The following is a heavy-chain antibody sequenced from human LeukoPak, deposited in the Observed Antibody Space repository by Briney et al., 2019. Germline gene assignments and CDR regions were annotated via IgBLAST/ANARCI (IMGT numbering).Heavy chain of an antibody. D-gene: IGHD6-13*01. Sequence: ASVKVSCKASGGTFSSYAISWVRQAPGQGLEWMGWINPNSGGTNYAQKFQGRVTMTRDTSISTAYMELSRLRSDDTAVYYCARPRAPLAAAGVYNWFDPWGQGTLVTVSS. CDR1: GGTFSSYA. CDR2: INPNSGGT. J-gene: IGHJ5*02. CDR3: ARPRAPLAAAGVYNWFDP. V-gene: IGHV1-2*02.